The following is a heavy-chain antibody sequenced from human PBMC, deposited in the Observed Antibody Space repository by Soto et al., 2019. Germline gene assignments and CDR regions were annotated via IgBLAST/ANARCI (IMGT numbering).Heavy chain of an antibody. D-gene: IGHD4-17*01. CDR2: IYHSGNT. J-gene: IGHJ4*02. Sequence: QVQLQESGPGLVKPSQTLSLTCTVSGGSVSSGGYYWSWIRQHPGKGLEWIGYIYHSGNTYLNPSLKTRVTISVDTSKNQFSLKLSSVTAADTAVYYCARVPRNGKNDDYSRYLDYWGQGTRVSVSS. CDR3: ARVPRNGKNDDYSRYLDY. CDR1: GGSVSSGGYY. V-gene: IGHV4-31*03.